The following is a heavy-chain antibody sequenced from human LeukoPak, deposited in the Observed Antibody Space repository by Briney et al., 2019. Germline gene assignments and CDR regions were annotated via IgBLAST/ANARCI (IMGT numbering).Heavy chain of an antibody. J-gene: IGHJ6*04. CDR1: GYTFTSYA. D-gene: IGHD3-10*01. CDR3: ARDPVWFGELSYYYYGMDV. V-gene: IGHV1-3*01. CDR2: INAGNGNT. Sequence: ASVKVSCKASGYTFTSYAMHWVRQAPGQRREGMGWINAGNGNTKYSQKFQGRVTITRDTSASTAYMELSSLRSEDTAVYYCARDPVWFGELSYYYYGMDVWGKGTTVTVSS.